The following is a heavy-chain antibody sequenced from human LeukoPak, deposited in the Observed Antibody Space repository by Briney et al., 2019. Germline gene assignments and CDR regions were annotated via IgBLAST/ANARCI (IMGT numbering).Heavy chain of an antibody. CDR1: GYTFTNYG. V-gene: IGHV1-18*01. J-gene: IGHJ4*02. Sequence: GASVKVSCKASGYTFTNYGISGVRQAPGQELEWMGWISAYNGNTNYAHKRQGRVTMTTETSTNTASLEVRSLKSDDTAVYYCARVPYYYDSSGYYDYWGQGTLVTVSS. CDR3: ARVPYYYDSSGYYDY. CDR2: ISAYNGNT. D-gene: IGHD3-22*01.